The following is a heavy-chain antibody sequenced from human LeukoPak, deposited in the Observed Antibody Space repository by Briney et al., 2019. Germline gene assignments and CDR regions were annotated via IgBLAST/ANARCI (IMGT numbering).Heavy chain of an antibody. CDR2: IRYDGNFE. J-gene: IGHJ6*03. V-gene: IGHV3-30*02. D-gene: IGHD2/OR15-2a*01. Sequence: PGGSLRLSCVASGFTFNPYEMHWVSQAPGKGLEWMASIRYDGNFEYYADSVKGRFSISRDKSQNTLFLRINSLREEDTAIYYFAKEENAMDVWGKGTTVTVSS. CDR3: AKEENAMDV. CDR1: GFTFNPYE.